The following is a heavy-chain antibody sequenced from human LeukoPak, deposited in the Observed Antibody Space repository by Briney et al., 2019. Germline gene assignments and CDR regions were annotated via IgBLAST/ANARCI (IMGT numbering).Heavy chain of an antibody. J-gene: IGHJ4*02. CDR3: ATGRDSRWFTD. Sequence: GGSLRLSCTASTTYWIHWVRRAPGKGLEWVANIRQDGGEKFYLDSVKGRFTISRDNAKNSLYLQMDSLRVEDTAVHYCATGRDSRWFTDWGQGTLVTVSS. CDR1: TTYW. V-gene: IGHV3-7*01. D-gene: IGHD2-15*01. CDR2: IRQDGGEK.